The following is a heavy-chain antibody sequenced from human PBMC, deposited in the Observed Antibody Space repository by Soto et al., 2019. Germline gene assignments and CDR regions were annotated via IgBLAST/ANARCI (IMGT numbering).Heavy chain of an antibody. V-gene: IGHV3-21*04. D-gene: IGHD3-16*02. CDR2: ISSRGTFI. Sequence: DVNLVESGGGLVEPGGSLRLSCAASGFTFPIYDFNWVRQAPGKGLEWVSSISSRGTFIYYADSVKGRFTISRDNAKNSLYLQMNNLRVEDTAVYYCARYTTDWVVGHWGQGTLATVSS. CDR3: ARYTTDWVVGH. CDR1: GFTFPIYD. J-gene: IGHJ4*02.